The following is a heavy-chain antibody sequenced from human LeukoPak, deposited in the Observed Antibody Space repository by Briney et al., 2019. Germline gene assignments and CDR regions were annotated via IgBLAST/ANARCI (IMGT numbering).Heavy chain of an antibody. CDR1: GFTFTRYR. V-gene: IGHV3-21*01. CDR3: TRDLGLYNDAFDV. J-gene: IGHJ3*01. Sequence: GGSLRLSCTAYGFTFTRYRMNWIRQPPGKGLEWISSIKSSSNEIYYAYSVKGRFTISRDNAKNSVYLQINSLRAEDTAVYYCTRDLGLYNDAFDVWGQGTRVIVSS. CDR2: IKSSSNEI. D-gene: IGHD1-14*01.